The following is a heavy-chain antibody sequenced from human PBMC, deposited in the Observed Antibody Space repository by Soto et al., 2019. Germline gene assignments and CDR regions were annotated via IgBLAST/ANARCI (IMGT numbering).Heavy chain of an antibody. D-gene: IGHD6-19*01. V-gene: IGHV1-18*01. Sequence: QLVQSGAEVKKPGASVKVSCKASGYTFTSYGFNWVRQAPGQGLEWMGWISAYNSNTNYAQKLQGRVTMTTDTSTNTVYMELRSLRSDDTAVYYCASSFRGYTSGWYPFEHWGQGTLVAVSS. CDR2: ISAYNSNT. J-gene: IGHJ4*02. CDR3: ASSFRGYTSGWYPFEH. CDR1: GYTFTSYG.